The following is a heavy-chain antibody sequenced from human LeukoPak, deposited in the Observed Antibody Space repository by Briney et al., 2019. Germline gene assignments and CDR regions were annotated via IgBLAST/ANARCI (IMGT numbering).Heavy chain of an antibody. D-gene: IGHD6-19*01. CDR2: INHSGST. V-gene: IGHV4-34*01. CDR3: ARARFWGRPGIAVAGTKRGNFDY. J-gene: IGHJ4*02. CDR1: GGSVSGYY. Sequence: SETLSLTCDVYGGSVSGYYWSWIRQPPGKGLEWIGEINHSGSTNYNPSLKSRVTISVDTSKNQFSLKLSSVTAADTAVYYCARARFWGRPGIAVAGTKRGNFDYWGQGTLVTVSS.